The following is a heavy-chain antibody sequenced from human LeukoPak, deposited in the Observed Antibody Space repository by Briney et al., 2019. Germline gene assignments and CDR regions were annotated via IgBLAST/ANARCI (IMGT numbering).Heavy chain of an antibody. CDR1: GFTFSSYA. V-gene: IGHV3-23*01. CDR3: AREEHQLLYRGGWFDP. Sequence: GGSLRLSCAASGFTFSSYAMSWVRQAPGKGLEWVSAISGSGGSTYYADSVKGRFTISRDNSKNTLYLQMNSLRAEDTAVYYCAREEHQLLYRGGWFDPWGQGTLVTVSS. CDR2: ISGSGGST. D-gene: IGHD2-2*02. J-gene: IGHJ5*02.